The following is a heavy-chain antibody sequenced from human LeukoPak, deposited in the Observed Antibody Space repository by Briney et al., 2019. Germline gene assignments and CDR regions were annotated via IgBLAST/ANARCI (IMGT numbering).Heavy chain of an antibody. D-gene: IGHD2-2*01. CDR2: IIPIFGTA. J-gene: IGHJ5*02. V-gene: IGHV1-69*13. CDR3: ARERSIGYCSSTSCSRTPSNWFDP. CDR1: GGTFSSYA. Sequence: SVKVSCKASGGTFSSYAISWVRQAPGQGLEWMGGIIPIFGTANYAQKFQGRVTITADESTSTAYMELSSLRSEDTAVYYCARERSIGYCSSTSCSRTPSNWFDPWGQGTLVTVSS.